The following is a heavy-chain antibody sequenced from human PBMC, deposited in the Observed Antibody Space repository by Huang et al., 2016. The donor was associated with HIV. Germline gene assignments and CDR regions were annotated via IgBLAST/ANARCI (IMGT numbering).Heavy chain of an antibody. CDR2: VYQRGST. V-gene: IGHV4-39*01. Sequence: QLQLQESGPGQVKPSETLSLTCTVSGDFISNTNYYWGWIRQSPGKGLEWVGSVYQRGSTNYNPSLKSRVTVSVDTSRNQFSRRLNSVTAADTAVYYCASQHIGAAATWFWGRGTQVAVSS. J-gene: IGHJ4*02. CDR3: ASQHIGAAATWF. D-gene: IGHD6-13*01. CDR1: GDFISNTNYY.